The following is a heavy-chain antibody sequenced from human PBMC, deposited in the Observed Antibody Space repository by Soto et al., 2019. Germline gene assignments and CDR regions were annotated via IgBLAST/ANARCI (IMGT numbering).Heavy chain of an antibody. D-gene: IGHD2-2*01. CDR2: IWYDGSNK. V-gene: IGHV3-33*01. CDR3: ARENDCSSTSCYWPWFDP. J-gene: IGHJ5*02. CDR1: GFTFSSYG. Sequence: GGSLRLSCAASGFTFSSYGMHWVRQAPGKGLEWVAVIWYDGSNKYYADSVKGRFTISRDNSKNTLYLQMNSLRAEDTAVYYCARENDCSSTSCYWPWFDPWGQGTLVTVSS.